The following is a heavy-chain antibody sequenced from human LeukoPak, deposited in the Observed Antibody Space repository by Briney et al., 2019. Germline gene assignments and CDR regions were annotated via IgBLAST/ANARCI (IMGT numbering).Heavy chain of an antibody. CDR1: GGTFSSYA. CDR2: IIPIFGTA. Sequence: SVKVSCKASGGTFSSYAISWVRQAPGQGLEWMGGIIPIFGTANYAQKFQGRVTITTDESTSTAYMELSSLRSEDTAVYYCARLQAIYSSGWFRVDPWGQGTLVTVSS. J-gene: IGHJ5*02. CDR3: ARLQAIYSSGWFRVDP. V-gene: IGHV1-69*05. D-gene: IGHD6-19*01.